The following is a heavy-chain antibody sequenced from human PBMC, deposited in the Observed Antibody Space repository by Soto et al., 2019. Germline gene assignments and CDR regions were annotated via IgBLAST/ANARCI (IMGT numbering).Heavy chain of an antibody. D-gene: IGHD3-16*02. V-gene: IGHV3-21*01. Sequence: PGGSLRLSCAASGFTFSSYSMNWVRQAPGKGLEWVSSISSSSSYIYYADSVKGRFTISRDNAKNSLYLQMNSLRAEDTAVYYCARELSETYDYVWGSYRSPYYYYGMDVWGQGTTVTVSS. CDR3: ARELSETYDYVWGSYRSPYYYYGMDV. J-gene: IGHJ6*02. CDR2: ISSSSSYI. CDR1: GFTFSSYS.